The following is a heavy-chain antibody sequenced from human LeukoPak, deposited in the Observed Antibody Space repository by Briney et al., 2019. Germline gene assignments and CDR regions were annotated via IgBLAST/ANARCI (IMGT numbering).Heavy chain of an antibody. J-gene: IGHJ4*02. CDR2: IAYDGSNE. CDR3: SKPSGSVTVFGVVDYFYY. D-gene: IGHD3-3*01. Sequence: GGSLRLSCVVSGFTFTNYGMHWVRQAPGKGLDWVASIAYDGSNENYAESVKGRFTISRDNSKNTLYLQLNSLRAEDTAVYYCSKPSGSVTVFGVVDYFYYWGPGSLVTVSS. CDR1: GFTFTNYG. V-gene: IGHV3-30*04.